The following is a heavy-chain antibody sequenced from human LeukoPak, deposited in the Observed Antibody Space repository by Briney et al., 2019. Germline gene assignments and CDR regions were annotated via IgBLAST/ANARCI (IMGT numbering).Heavy chain of an antibody. J-gene: IGHJ6*03. CDR1: GGSISSSNW. V-gene: IGHV4-4*02. D-gene: IGHD2/OR15-2a*01. Sequence: PSETLSLTCAVSGGSISSSNWWSWVRQPPGKGLEWIGRIFHTGTTDYKTSLKGRVTISVDKSKNRFSLKLTSVTAADTAVYYCARLTPTTLSLYYYYMDVWGKGTTVTVSS. CDR3: ARLTPTTLSLYYYYMDV. CDR2: IFHTGTT.